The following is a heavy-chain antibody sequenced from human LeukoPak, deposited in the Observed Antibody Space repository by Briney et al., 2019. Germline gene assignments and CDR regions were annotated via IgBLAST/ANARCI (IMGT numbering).Heavy chain of an antibody. V-gene: IGHV4-59*12. Sequence: PSETLSLTCTVSGGSINSYYWSWIRQPPGKGLEWIGYIYYSGSTNYNPSLKSRVTMSVDTSKNQFSLKLSPVTAADTAVYYCARVGVYCSSTSCSIKNYYYYGMDVWGQGTTVTVSS. CDR3: ARVGVYCSSTSCSIKNYYYYGMDV. CDR2: IYYSGST. D-gene: IGHD2-2*01. J-gene: IGHJ6*02. CDR1: GGSINSYY.